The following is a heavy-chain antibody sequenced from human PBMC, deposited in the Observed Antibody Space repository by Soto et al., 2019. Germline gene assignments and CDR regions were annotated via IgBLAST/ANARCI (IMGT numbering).Heavy chain of an antibody. Sequence: PSETLSLTCTVSGGSISSYYWSWIRQPPGKGPEWIGCVYHSGTTNYNPSLESRVTISVDRSKNQFSLKLSSVTAADTAVYYCARVPSPWGQGTLVTVSS. CDR3: ARVPSP. J-gene: IGHJ5*02. V-gene: IGHV4-59*12. CDR2: VYHSGTT. CDR1: GGSISSYY.